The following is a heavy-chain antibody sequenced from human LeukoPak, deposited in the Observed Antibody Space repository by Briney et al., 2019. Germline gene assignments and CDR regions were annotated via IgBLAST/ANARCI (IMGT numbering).Heavy chain of an antibody. CDR3: AKVSGPYCSSTSCYHDS. CDR1: GFTFSSYA. CDR2: ISGSGGST. D-gene: IGHD2-2*01. J-gene: IGHJ4*02. V-gene: IGHV3-23*01. Sequence: SGGSLRLSCAASGFTFSSYAMSWVRQAPGKGLEWVSAISGSGGSTYYADSVKGRFTISRDNSKNTLYLQMNSLRAEDTAVYYCAKVSGPYCSSTSCYHDSWGQGTLVTVSS.